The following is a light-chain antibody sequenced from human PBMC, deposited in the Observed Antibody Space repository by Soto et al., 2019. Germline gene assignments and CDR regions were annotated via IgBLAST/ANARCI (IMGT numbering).Light chain of an antibody. CDR3: QQYDRASWT. CDR2: RAS. V-gene: IGKV1-5*03. CDR1: QSISSW. J-gene: IGKJ1*01. Sequence: DIQMTQSPSTLSASVGDRVIITCRASQSISSWLAWYQQKPGKAPNLLIYRASTLKSGIPSRFIGSGYGTEFTLTISSLQPDDFATYYCQQYDRASWTFGPGTKVEIK.